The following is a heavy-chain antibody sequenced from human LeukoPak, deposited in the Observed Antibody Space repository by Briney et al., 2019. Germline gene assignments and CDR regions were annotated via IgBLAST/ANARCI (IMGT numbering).Heavy chain of an antibody. CDR3: ARDYEVQNSSSWYEISGYYYYMDV. CDR2: ISSSSSYI. CDR1: GFTFSSYS. J-gene: IGHJ6*03. D-gene: IGHD6-13*01. V-gene: IGHV3-21*01. Sequence: GGSLRLSCAASGFTFSSYSMNWVRQAPGKGLEWVSSISSSSSYIYYADSVKGRFTISRDNAKNSLYLQMNSLRAEDTAVYYCARDYEVQNSSSWYEISGYYYYMDVWGKGTTITVSS.